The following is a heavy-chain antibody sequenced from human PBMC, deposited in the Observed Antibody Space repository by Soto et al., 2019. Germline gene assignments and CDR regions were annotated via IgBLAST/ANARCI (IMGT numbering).Heavy chain of an antibody. V-gene: IGHV3-33*01. CDR1: GFTFSNYG. CDR3: ARDDAYSWNGMDV. CDR2: ILNDGSNR. Sequence: QVQLVESGGGVVQPGRSLRLSCAASGFTFSNYGMHWVRQAPGKGLEWVAVILNDGSNRYHADSVKDRFTISRDNLKNTLYLQMHRLRVEDTAVYYCARDDAYSWNGMDVWGQGTTVTAS. J-gene: IGHJ6*02. D-gene: IGHD2-21*01.